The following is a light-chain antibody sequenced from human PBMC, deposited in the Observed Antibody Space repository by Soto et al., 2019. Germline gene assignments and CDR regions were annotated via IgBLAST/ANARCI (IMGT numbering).Light chain of an antibody. CDR2: DAS. V-gene: IGKV3-11*01. CDR3: QQRSNWAT. J-gene: IGKJ5*01. Sequence: EIVLTQSPVTLSLSPGERATLSCRASQSVSNYLAWYQQKPGQAPRLLIYDASNRATGIPARFSGSGSGTDFTLTISRLEPEDFAVYYCQQRSNWATFGQGTRLDIK. CDR1: QSVSNY.